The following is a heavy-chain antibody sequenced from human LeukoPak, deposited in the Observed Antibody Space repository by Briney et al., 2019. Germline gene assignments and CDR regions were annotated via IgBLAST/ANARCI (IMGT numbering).Heavy chain of an antibody. CDR2: ISAYNGNT. CDR3: ASSESSSWAYDAFDI. Sequence: ASVKVSCKASGYTFTSYGISWVRQAPGQGLEWMGWISAYNGNTNYAQKLQGRVTMTTDTSTSTAYMELRSLRSEDTAVYYCASSESSSWAYDAFDIWGQGTMVTVSS. V-gene: IGHV1-18*01. CDR1: GYTFTSYG. J-gene: IGHJ3*02. D-gene: IGHD6-6*01.